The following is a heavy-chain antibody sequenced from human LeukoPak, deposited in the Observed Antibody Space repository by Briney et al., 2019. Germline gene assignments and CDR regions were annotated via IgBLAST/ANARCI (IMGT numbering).Heavy chain of an antibody. D-gene: IGHD5-18*01. CDR3: ARHPGLRYSYGVEYWFDP. Sequence: ASVKVSCKASGYTFTSYGISWVRQAPGQGLEWMGWISAYNGNTNYAQKLQGRVTMTTDTPTSTAYMELRSLRSDDTAVYYCARHPGLRYSYGVEYWFDPWGQGTLVTVSS. CDR1: GYTFTSYG. CDR2: ISAYNGNT. V-gene: IGHV1-18*04. J-gene: IGHJ5*02.